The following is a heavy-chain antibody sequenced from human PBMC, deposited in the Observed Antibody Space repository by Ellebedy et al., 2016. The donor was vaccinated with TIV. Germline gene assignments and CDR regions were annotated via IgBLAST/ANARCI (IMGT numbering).Heavy chain of an antibody. J-gene: IGHJ5*02. CDR3: ARVGSSTSWFHGPYNWFDP. CDR2: IIPIFGTA. CDR1: GGTFSSYA. V-gene: IGHV1-69*13. Sequence: SVKVSXXASGGTFSSYAISWVRQAPGQGLEWMGGIIPIFGTANYAQKFQGRVTITADESTSTAYMELSSLRSEDTAVYYCARVGSSTSWFHGPYNWFDPWGQGTLVTVSS. D-gene: IGHD2-2*01.